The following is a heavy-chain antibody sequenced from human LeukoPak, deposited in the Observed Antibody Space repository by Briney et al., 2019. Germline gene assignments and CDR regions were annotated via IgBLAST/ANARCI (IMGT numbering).Heavy chain of an antibody. CDR2: INSDGSGT. CDR1: GFTFSTYW. CDR3: ARGAHPFYDSSGYYYVDAFDI. D-gene: IGHD3-22*01. Sequence: PGGSLRLSCAASGFTFSTYWMHWVRQAPGKGLVWVSRINSDGSGTTYADSVKGRFTISRDNAKNSLYLQMNSLRAEDTALYYCARGAHPFYDSSGYYYVDAFDIWGQGTMVTVSS. V-gene: IGHV3-74*01. J-gene: IGHJ3*02.